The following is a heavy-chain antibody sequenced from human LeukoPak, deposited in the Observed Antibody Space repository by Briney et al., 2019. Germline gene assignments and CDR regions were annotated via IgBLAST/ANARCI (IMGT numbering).Heavy chain of an antibody. CDR1: GGSISSYY. D-gene: IGHD3-10*01. V-gene: IGHV4-59*12. CDR2: IYYSGST. CDR3: ASGGNYYGSGSYSDY. Sequence: PSETLSLTCTVSGGSISSYYWSWIRQPPGKGLEWIGYIYYSGSTNYNPSLKSRVTISVDTSKNQFSLKLSSVTAADTAVYYCASGGNYYGSGSYSDYWGQGTLVTVSS. J-gene: IGHJ4*02.